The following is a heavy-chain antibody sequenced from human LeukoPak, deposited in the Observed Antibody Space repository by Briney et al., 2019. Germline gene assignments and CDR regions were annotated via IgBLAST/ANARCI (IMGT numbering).Heavy chain of an antibody. CDR1: GGSFSGYY. J-gene: IGHJ4*02. D-gene: IGHD4-17*01. CDR3: ARHGDYGGLRD. CDR2: INHRGST. Sequence: SETLSLTCAVYGGSFSGYYWSWIRQSPGKGLEWIGEINHRGSTKYNPSLKGRVTISVDTSKNQFSLKLSSVTAADTAVYYCARHGDYGGLRDWGQGTLVTVSS. V-gene: IGHV4-34*01.